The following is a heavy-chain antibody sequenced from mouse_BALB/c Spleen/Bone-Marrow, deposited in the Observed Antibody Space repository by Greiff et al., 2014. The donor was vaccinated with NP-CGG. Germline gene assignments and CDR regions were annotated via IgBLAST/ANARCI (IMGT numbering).Heavy chain of an antibody. D-gene: IGHD3-1*01. CDR1: GYTFTDFA. CDR2: ISPYYVDG. V-gene: IGHV1S137*01. CDR3: ARGGASGLYYYAMDY. Sequence: QVQLQQSGAELVRPGVSVKISCKGSGYTFTDFAIHWVKQSHTKSLEWIGVISPYYVDGGYNQKFKGKATMTIDRSSSTAYMELAGPTSEDSAIYYCARGGASGLYYYAMDYGGQGTSVTVSS. J-gene: IGHJ4*01.